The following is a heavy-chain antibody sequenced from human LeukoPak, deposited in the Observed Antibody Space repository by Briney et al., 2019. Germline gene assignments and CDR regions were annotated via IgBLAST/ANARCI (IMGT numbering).Heavy chain of an antibody. Sequence: GGSLRLSRAASGFTFGTFYMSWVRQAPGKGLEWVSTLACVDASCSEYYSDSVKGRFSISSAEAKSTLSLQVNSMRVEDRAMYYCVRDWEGSFDYWGQGNLVTVSS. J-gene: IGHJ4*02. V-gene: IGHV3-23*01. CDR1: GFTFGTFY. CDR2: LACVDASCSE. D-gene: IGHD1-26*01. CDR3: VRDWEGSFDY.